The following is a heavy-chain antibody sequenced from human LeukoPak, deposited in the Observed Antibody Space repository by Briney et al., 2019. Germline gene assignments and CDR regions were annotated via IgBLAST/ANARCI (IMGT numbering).Heavy chain of an antibody. CDR2: FDPEDGET. Sequence: ASVKASCKPSGYTLTELSMNWVRQAPGKGLEWMRGFDPEDGETIYAQKFQGRVTMTEDTSTDTAYMELSSLRSEDTAVYYCATATGYYMKYYFDYWGQGTLVTVSS. D-gene: IGHD3-9*01. J-gene: IGHJ4*02. CDR3: ATATGYYMKYYFDY. CDR1: GYTLTELS. V-gene: IGHV1-24*01.